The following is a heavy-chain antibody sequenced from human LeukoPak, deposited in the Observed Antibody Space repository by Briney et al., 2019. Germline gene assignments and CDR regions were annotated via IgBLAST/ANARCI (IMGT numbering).Heavy chain of an antibody. D-gene: IGHD4-17*01. Sequence: GGSLRLSCAASGFTFSSYSMNWVRQAPGKGLEWVSSISSSSSYIYYADSVKGRFTISRDNAKNSLYLQMNSLRAEDTAVYYCARDMGLVYGDHVDAFDIWGQGTMVTVSS. CDR3: ARDMGLVYGDHVDAFDI. J-gene: IGHJ3*02. V-gene: IGHV3-21*01. CDR2: ISSSSSYI. CDR1: GFTFSSYS.